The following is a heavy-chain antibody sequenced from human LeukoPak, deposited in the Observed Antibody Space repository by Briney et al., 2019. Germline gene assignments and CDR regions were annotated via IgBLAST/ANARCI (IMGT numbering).Heavy chain of an antibody. D-gene: IGHD1-26*01. J-gene: IGHJ6*03. CDR3: AKEFISGSYYYYYMDV. CDR2: IRYDGSNK. CDR1: GFTFSSYG. Sequence: GGSLRLSCAASGFTFSSYGMHWVRQAPGKGLEWVAFIRYDGSNKYYADSVKGRFTISRDNSKNTLYLQMNSLRAEDTAVYYCAKEFISGSYYYYYMDVWSKGTTVTVSS. V-gene: IGHV3-30*02.